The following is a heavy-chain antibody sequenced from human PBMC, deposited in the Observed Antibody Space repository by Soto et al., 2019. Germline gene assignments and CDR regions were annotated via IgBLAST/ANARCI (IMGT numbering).Heavy chain of an antibody. D-gene: IGHD5-12*01. CDR2: IYYSGST. J-gene: IGHJ6*02. Sequence: KASETLSLTCTVSGGSISSGDYYWSWIRQPPGKGLEWIGYIYYSGSTYYNPSLKSRVTISVDTSKNQFSLKLSSVTAADTAVYYCASSYEEDYGMDVWGQGTTVTVSS. CDR1: GGSISSGDYY. V-gene: IGHV4-30-4*01. CDR3: ASSYEEDYGMDV.